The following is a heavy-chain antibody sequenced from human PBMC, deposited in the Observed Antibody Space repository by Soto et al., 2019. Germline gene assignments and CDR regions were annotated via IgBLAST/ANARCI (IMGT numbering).Heavy chain of an antibody. CDR1: GGTFSSYA. V-gene: IGHV1-69*12. CDR3: ARDYTAMDPRFDY. D-gene: IGHD5-18*01. CDR2: IIPIFGTA. J-gene: IGHJ4*02. Sequence: QVQLVQSGAEVKKPGSSVKVSCKASGGTFSSYAISWVRQAPGQGLEWMGGIIPIFGTANYAQKFQGRVTITADESTSTAYVELSSLSSEDTAVYYRARDYTAMDPRFDYWGQGTLVTVSS.